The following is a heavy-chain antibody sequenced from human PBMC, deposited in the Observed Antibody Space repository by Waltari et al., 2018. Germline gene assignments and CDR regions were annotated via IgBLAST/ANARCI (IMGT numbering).Heavy chain of an antibody. CDR3: ARNGVGYEYYYMDV. J-gene: IGHJ6*03. V-gene: IGHV3-21*01. CDR1: GFSFRSSS. Sequence: EVQLVESGGGLVTPGGSLTLSCAASGFSFRSSSMNWVRQAPGKGLEWVASITGSGELIYYADSVKGRVTISRDNAKNTLFLQVNSLRAEDTGIYYCARNGVGYEYYYMDVWGKGTAVTVSS. D-gene: IGHD2-8*01. CDR2: ITGSGELI.